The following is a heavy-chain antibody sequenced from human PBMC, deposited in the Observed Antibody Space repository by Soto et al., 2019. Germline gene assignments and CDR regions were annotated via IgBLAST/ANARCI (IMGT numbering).Heavy chain of an antibody. CDR3: ARGGYCSSTSCWTIGDYMDV. D-gene: IGHD2-2*01. Sequence: GASVKVSCKASGGTFSSYTISWVRQAPGQGLEWMGRIIPILGIANYAQKFQGRVTITADKSTSTAYMELSSLRSEDTAVYYCARGGYCSSTSCWTIGDYMDVWGKGTTVTVS. CDR2: IIPILGIA. J-gene: IGHJ6*03. V-gene: IGHV1-69*02. CDR1: GGTFSSYT.